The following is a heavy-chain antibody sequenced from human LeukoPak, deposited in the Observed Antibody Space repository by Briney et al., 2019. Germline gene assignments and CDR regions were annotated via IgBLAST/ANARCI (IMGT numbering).Heavy chain of an antibody. CDR3: AREGRYRYGYNEYHLYMDI. J-gene: IGHJ6*03. V-gene: IGHV4-59*12. D-gene: IGHD5-18*01. CDR1: GGSISSYY. Sequence: SETLSLTCTVSGGSISSYYWSWIRQPPGKGLEWIGYIYYDGSTNYNPSLRGRVTISVDTPKNQFSLKLSSVTAAETAVYYCAREGRYRYGYNEYHLYMDIWGKGTTVTVSS. CDR2: IYYDGST.